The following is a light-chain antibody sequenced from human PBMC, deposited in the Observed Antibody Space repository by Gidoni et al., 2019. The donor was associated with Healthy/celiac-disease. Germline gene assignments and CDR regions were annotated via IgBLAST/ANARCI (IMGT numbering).Light chain of an antibody. CDR1: SSNIGSNY. CDR3: AAGDDSLSGRVV. J-gene: IGLJ2*01. CDR2: SNN. V-gene: IGLV1-47*02. Sequence: QSVLTQPPSASGTPGQSVTISCSGSSSNIGSNYVYGYQQLPGTAPKLLIYSNNQRPAGVPDRFSGSKSGTSAALAIRGLRSEEEADYYCAAGDDSLSGRVVFGGGTKLTVL.